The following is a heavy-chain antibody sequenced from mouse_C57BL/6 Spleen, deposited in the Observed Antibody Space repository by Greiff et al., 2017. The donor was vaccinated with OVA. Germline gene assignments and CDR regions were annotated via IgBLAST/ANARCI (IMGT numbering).Heavy chain of an antibody. CDR3: ARGELTSYYFDY. V-gene: IGHV1-47*01. CDR2: FHPYNDDT. J-gene: IGHJ2*01. CDR1: GYTFTTYP. D-gene: IGHD1-3*01. Sequence: VKLVESGAELVKPGASVKMSCKASGYTFTTYPIEWMKQNHGKSLEWIGNFHPYNDDTKYNEKFKGKATLTVEKSSSTVYLELSRLTSDDSAVYYCARGELTSYYFDYWGQGTTLTVSS.